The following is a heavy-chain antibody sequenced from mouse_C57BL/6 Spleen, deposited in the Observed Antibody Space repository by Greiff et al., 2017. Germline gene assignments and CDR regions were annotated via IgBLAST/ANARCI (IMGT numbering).Heavy chain of an antibody. V-gene: IGHV1-66*01. J-gene: IGHJ4*01. CDR3: VYDYDGGYYYAMDY. CDR2: IYPGSGNT. CDR1: GYSFTSYY. D-gene: IGHD2-4*01. Sequence: VKLQESGPELVKPGASVKISCKASGYSFTSYYIHWVKQRPGQGLEWIGWIYPGSGNTKYNEKFKGKATLTADTSSSTAYMQLSSLTSEDSAVYYCVYDYDGGYYYAMDYWGQGTSVTVSS.